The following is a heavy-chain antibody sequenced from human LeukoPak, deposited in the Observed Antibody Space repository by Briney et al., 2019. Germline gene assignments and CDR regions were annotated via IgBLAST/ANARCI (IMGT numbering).Heavy chain of an antibody. CDR2: INTDGSRT. Sequence: GGSLRLSCAASGFTFNSHWMHWVRQAPGKGLVWVSRINTDGSRTTYADSVKGRFTISRDNAKHTLYLQMSSLRAEDTAVYYCARDALATRRDFDYWGQGTLVTVSS. CDR1: GFTFNSHW. V-gene: IGHV3-74*01. CDR3: ARDALATRRDFDY. J-gene: IGHJ4*02.